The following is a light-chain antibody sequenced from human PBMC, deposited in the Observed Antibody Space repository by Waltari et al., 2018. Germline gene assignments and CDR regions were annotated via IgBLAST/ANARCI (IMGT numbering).Light chain of an antibody. V-gene: IGKV1-5*03. J-gene: IGKJ1*01. CDR1: QRIELW. CDR2: KAS. Sequence: DIQMTQSPSPLSASVGARVTITCRASQRIELWLAWYQQKPVKAPKLLIYKASTLERGVPSRFSGSGSGTECTLTISSLQPDDVATYYCQQYNIYWTFGQGTKVEIK. CDR3: QQYNIYWT.